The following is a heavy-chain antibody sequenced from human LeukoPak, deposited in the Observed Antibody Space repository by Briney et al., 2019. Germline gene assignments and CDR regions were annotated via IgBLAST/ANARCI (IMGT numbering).Heavy chain of an antibody. CDR3: ARYPSPSIAARPCWFDL. J-gene: IGHJ5*02. D-gene: IGHD6-6*01. CDR1: GLTFSSYA. CDR2: ISYYGSNK. Sequence: QPGGSLRLSCAASGLTFSSYAMLWDRQPPGKGLEWVAVISYYGSNKYYAESVNRRSTSSSDNSKKTLYLQMNSLRAEGTAVYDCARYPSPSIAARPCWFDLWGKGTLVTVSS. V-gene: IGHV3-30*01.